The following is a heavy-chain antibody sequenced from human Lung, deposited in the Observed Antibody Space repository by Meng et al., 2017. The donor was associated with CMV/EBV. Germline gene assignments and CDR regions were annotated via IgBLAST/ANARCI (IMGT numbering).Heavy chain of an antibody. V-gene: IGHV3-7*01. CDR3: ARGGSNGGYLPH. J-gene: IGHJ4*02. CDR1: GFTFRTYW. CDR2: IKPDGSEK. D-gene: IGHD4-17*01. Sequence: WGSLRLSCAASGFTFRTYWMSWVRQAPGKGLEWVANIKPDGSEKSYVDYVKGRFTISRDNAENSLYLQMDSLRAEDTAVYYCARGGSNGGYLPHWGQGTLVTVSS.